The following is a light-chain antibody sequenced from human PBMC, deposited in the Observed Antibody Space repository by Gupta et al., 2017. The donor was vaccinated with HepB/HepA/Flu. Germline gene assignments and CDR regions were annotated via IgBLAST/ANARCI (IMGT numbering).Light chain of an antibody. V-gene: IGKV3-20*01. J-gene: IGKJ3*01. CDR3: QQAGSSPYT. Sequence: TVLTQSPGTLSLSPGERVTLSCRASPSVSSNYLVWYQQKPGQAPRLLIYGASIRATGIPDRFSGSGSGTDFTLTISSLEPEDFAVYFCQQAGSSPYTFGPGTXVEVK. CDR2: GAS. CDR1: PSVSSNY.